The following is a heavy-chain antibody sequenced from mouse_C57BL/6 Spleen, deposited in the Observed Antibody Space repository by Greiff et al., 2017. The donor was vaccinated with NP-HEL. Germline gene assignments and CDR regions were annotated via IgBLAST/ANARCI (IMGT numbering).Heavy chain of an antibody. CDR3: AIEGWLLRPYAMDY. Sequence: QVQLQQPGAELVKPGASVKVSCKASGYTFTSYWMHWVKQRPGQGLEWIGRLHPSDSDTNYNQKFKGKATLTVDKSSSTAYMQLSSLTSEDSAVYYCAIEGWLLRPYAMDYWGQGTSVTVSS. J-gene: IGHJ4*01. V-gene: IGHV1-74*01. CDR2: LHPSDSDT. CDR1: GYTFTSYW. D-gene: IGHD2-3*01.